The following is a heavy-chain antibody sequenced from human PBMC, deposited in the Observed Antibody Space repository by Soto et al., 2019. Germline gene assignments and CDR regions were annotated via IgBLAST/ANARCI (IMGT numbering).Heavy chain of an antibody. J-gene: IGHJ6*02. V-gene: IGHV3-30*18. CDR3: AKDTLLWFGELLVNYGMDV. CDR2: ISYDGSNK. D-gene: IGHD3-10*01. CDR1: GFTFSSYG. Sequence: QVQLVESGGGVVQPGRSLRLSCAASGFTFSSYGMHWVRKAPGKGLEWVAVISYDGSNKYYADSVKGRFTISRDNSKNTLDLQMNSLRAEDTAVYYCAKDTLLWFGELLVNYGMDVWGQGTTVTVSS.